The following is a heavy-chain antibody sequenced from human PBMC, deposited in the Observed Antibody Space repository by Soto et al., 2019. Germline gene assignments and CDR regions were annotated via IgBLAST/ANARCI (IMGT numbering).Heavy chain of an antibody. Sequence: SSVKMSFQAFLGPLNNHWCNWVRHAPGQGLEWMGGIIPIFGTANYAQKFQGRVTITADESTSTAYMELSSLRSEDTAVYYCARDRYSYGSGDFDYCGKGTLVTVS. CDR2: IIPIFGTA. J-gene: IGHJ4*02. D-gene: IGHD5-18*01. V-gene: IGHV1-69*01. CDR1: LGPLNNHW. CDR3: ARDRYSYGSGDFDY.